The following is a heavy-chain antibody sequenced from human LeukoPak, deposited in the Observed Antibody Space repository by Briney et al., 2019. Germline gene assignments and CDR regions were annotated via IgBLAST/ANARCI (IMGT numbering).Heavy chain of an antibody. Sequence: PGGSLRLSCAASGFTFSSYAMSSVRQAPGKGLEGVSAISGSGGSTYYADYVKGRFTISRDNSKNTLYLQMNRLRAEDTAVYDCAKDLNADYYGDYVGYWGQGTVVTVSS. V-gene: IGHV3-23*01. D-gene: IGHD4-17*01. CDR1: GFTFSSYA. CDR2: ISGSGGST. CDR3: AKDLNADYYGDYVGY. J-gene: IGHJ4*02.